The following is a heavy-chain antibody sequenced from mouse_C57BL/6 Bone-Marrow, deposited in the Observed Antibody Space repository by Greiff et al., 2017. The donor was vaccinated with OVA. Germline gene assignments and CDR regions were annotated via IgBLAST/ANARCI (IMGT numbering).Heavy chain of an antibody. Sequence: QVQLQQPGAELVMPGASVKLSCKASGYTFTSYWMHWVKQRPGQGLEWIGEIDPSDSYTNYNQKFKGKSTLTVDKSSSTAYMQLSSLTSEDSAVYYCARSDHYGSTHWGQGTTLTVSS. CDR3: ARSDHYGSTH. CDR1: GYTFTSYW. D-gene: IGHD1-1*01. J-gene: IGHJ2*01. CDR2: IDPSDSYT. V-gene: IGHV1-69*01.